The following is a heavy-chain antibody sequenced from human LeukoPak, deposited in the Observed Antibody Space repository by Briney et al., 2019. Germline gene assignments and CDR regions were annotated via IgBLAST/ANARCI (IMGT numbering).Heavy chain of an antibody. V-gene: IGHV4-39*07. CDR3: ARDSGDAFDI. J-gene: IGHJ3*02. Sequence: SETLSLTCNVSGVSISSSSYYWGWIRQPPGKGLEWIGSIYYSGSTYYNPSLKSRVTISVDTSKNQFSLKLSSVTAADTAVYYCARDSGDAFDIWGQGTMVTVSS. D-gene: IGHD6-25*01. CDR1: GVSISSSSYY. CDR2: IYYSGST.